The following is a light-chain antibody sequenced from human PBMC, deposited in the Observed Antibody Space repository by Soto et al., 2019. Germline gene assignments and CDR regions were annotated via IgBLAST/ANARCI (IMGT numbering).Light chain of an antibody. CDR2: DAY. CDR1: HDIGNS. CDR3: QKSDHLPL. V-gene: IGKV1-33*01. Sequence: DIQMTQSPPSLSASVGDRVTITCQASHDIGNSLNWYQDKPGQAPKLVIYDAYNLETGVPSTFSGNGYGTDFTFPISSLRPEDIATYYCQKSDHLPLFGPGTKVD. J-gene: IGKJ3*01.